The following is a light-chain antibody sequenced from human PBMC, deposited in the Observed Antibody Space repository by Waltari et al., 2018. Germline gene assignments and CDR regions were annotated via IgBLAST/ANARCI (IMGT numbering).Light chain of an antibody. CDR3: QQYNSYRT. V-gene: IGKV3-11*01. CDR1: KSVSVY. J-gene: IGKJ1*01. CDR2: DTS. Sequence: IALTQSPATLSLSPGERATLSCRANKSVSVYLAWYQHKPGQAPRLLIYDTSNRATGIPARFSGSGSETDFTLTISSLEPEDFATYYCQQYNSYRTFGQGTKLGIK.